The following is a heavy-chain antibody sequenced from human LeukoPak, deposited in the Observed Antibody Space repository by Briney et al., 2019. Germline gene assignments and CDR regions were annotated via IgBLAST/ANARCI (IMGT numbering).Heavy chain of an antibody. CDR1: GFTFSDYY. V-gene: IGHV3-11*01. CDR2: ISPRDTYI. CDR3: TRDPRVVDV. Sequence: GGSLRLSCAASGFTFSDYYMTWIRQSAGRGLEWLSYISPRDTYISYADSVKGRFTISRDDATNSLYLQLNSLRDEDTAVYYCTRDPRVVDVWGQGTRVTVSS. J-gene: IGHJ3*01.